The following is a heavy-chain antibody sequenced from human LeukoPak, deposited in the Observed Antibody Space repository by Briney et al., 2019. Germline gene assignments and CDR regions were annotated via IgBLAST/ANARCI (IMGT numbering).Heavy chain of an antibody. CDR3: AQDVPIERIPGVGPGS. Sequence: GGSLRLSCAASGFSFSDYGTHWVRQAPGKGLEWVTFMQYDGSVIFYADSVKGRFTISRDNSKNTVYLQMSSLRTEDTAVYFCAQDVPIERIPGVGPGSWGQGTLVTVSS. V-gene: IGHV3-30*02. D-gene: IGHD1-26*01. J-gene: IGHJ5*02. CDR2: MQYDGSVI. CDR1: GFSFSDYG.